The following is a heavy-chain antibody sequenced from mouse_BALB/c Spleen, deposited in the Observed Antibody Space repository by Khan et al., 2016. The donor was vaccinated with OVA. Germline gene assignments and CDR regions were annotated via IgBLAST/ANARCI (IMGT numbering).Heavy chain of an antibody. CDR3: ARGACYWYFDV. Sequence: QIQLVQSGPELKKPGETVKISCKASGYTFTNYGMNWVKQAPGKGLKWMGWINTYTAEPTYTDDFKGRFAFSLETSARTAYLQINNLKYEDMATYFWARGACYWYFDVWGAGTTVTVSS. V-gene: IGHV9-1*02. J-gene: IGHJ1*01. CDR2: INTYTAEP. CDR1: GYTFTNYG.